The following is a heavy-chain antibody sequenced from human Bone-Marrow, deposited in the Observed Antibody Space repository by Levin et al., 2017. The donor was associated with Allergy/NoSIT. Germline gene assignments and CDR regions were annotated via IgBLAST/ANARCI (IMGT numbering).Heavy chain of an antibody. CDR3: ARDDGNTWLFDY. Sequence: ASVKVSCKASGYTFTSHAMHWVRQAPGQRLEWMGWIHTGNGNTKYSQKFQDRVTITRDTSASTAYMELSSLRSEDTAVYYCARDDGNTWLFDYWGQGTLVTVSS. V-gene: IGHV1-3*04. J-gene: IGHJ4*02. D-gene: IGHD1/OR15-1a*01. CDR1: GYTFTSHA. CDR2: IHTGNGNT.